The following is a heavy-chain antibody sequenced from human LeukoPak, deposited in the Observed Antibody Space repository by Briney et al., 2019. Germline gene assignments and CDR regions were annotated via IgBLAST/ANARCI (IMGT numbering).Heavy chain of an antibody. CDR2: IFNDGRKE. D-gene: IGHD1-1*01. CDR3: ARDDALADNALDV. CDR1: GFTFSRYV. Sequence: PGGSLRLSCAPSGFTFSRYVMHCVAEAPGKGLEGVAVIFNDGRKEKYEDSVKGRFTISRDNSKNPLFLQMNSLTAEDTAVYYCARDDALADNALDVWGEGRMVTVSS. J-gene: IGHJ3*01. V-gene: IGHV3-33*04.